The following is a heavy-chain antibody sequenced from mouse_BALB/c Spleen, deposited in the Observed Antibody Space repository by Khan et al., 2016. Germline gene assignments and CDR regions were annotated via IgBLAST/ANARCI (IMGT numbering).Heavy chain of an antibody. D-gene: IGHD2-14*01. V-gene: IGHV1-4*01. Sequence: QVQLKQSWAELARPGASVKMSCKASGYTFISYTLHWVKQRPGPGLDWLGYINPSGGYTTYNQKFTDKATLTADKSSSTAYMQLRSLTSEDSAVDCCASAGNYRDGGLDDWGQNTTLTGSS. CDR2: INPSGGYT. J-gene: IGHJ2*01. CDR3: ASAGNYRDGGLDD. CDR1: GYTFISYT.